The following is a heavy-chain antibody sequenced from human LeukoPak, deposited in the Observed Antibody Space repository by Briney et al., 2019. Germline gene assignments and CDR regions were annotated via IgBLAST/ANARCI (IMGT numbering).Heavy chain of an antibody. CDR3: ARARLRRNYFDY. CDR2: INHSGST. J-gene: IGHJ4*02. CDR1: GGSFSGYY. Sequence: PSETLSLTCAVYGGSFSGYYWSWIRQPPGKGLEWIGEINHSGSTNYNPSLKSRVTISVDTSKNQFSLKLSSVTAADTAAYYCARARLRRNYFDYWGQGTLVTVSS. V-gene: IGHV4-34*01.